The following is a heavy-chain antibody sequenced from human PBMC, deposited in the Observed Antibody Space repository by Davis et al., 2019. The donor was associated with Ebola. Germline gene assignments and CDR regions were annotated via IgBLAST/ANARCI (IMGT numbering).Heavy chain of an antibody. D-gene: IGHD6-13*01. J-gene: IGHJ6*02. V-gene: IGHV1-2*06. CDR3: AKHDGDSSSLYYYGMDV. CDR1: GYTFTGYY. CDR2: INPNSGGT. Sequence: AASVKVSCKASGYTFTGYYMHWVRQAPGQGLEWMGRINPNSGGTNYAQKFQGRVTMTRDTSISTAYMELSRLRSDDTAVYYCAKHDGDSSSLYYYGMDVWGQGTTVTVSS.